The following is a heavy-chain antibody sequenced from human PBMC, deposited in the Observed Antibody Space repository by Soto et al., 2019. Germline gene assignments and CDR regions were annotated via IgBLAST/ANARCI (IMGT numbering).Heavy chain of an antibody. J-gene: IGHJ4*02. CDR2: INPNGGGT. V-gene: IGHV1-2*02. D-gene: IGHD1-26*01. Sequence: ASVKVSCKASGFTFSDYYITWVRQAPGQGLEWMGWINPNGGGTNFAQKFQGSVTISVDTSKNQFSLKLSSVTAADTAVYYCASLLLWGQGTLVTVSS. CDR1: GFTFSDYY. CDR3: ASLLL.